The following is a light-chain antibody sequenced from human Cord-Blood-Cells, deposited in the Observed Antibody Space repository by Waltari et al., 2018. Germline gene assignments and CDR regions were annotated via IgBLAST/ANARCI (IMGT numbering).Light chain of an antibody. J-gene: IGLJ2*01. CDR1: NIRSKS. CDR2: YDS. Sequence: SYVLTQPPSVSVAPGKTARLTCGGNNIRSKSEHWYQQKPGQAPVLVIYYDSDRPSGIPERFSGSNSGNTDTLTISRVEAGDEADYYCQVWDSSSDHVVFGGGTKLTVL. CDR3: QVWDSSSDHVV. V-gene: IGLV3-21*04.